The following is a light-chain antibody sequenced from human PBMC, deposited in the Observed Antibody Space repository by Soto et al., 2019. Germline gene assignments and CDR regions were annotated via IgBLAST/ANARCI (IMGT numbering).Light chain of an antibody. CDR2: GAS. Sequence: EIVMTPSPATLSVSPGDRATLSCRASQSISANLAWYQQTPGQTPRLRISGASSRATGIPDRFSGSGAGTDFALTISRLEPEDFAVYYWQQYGSSGTFGQGTKVDI. V-gene: IGKV3-20*01. CDR1: QSISAN. J-gene: IGKJ1*01. CDR3: QQYGSSGT.